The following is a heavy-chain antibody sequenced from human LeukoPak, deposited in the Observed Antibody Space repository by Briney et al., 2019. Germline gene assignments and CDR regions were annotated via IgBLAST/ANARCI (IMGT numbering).Heavy chain of an antibody. CDR2: IYTSGST. J-gene: IGHJ4*02. Sequence: TLSLTCTVSGGSISSGSYYWSWIRQPAGKGLEWIGRIYTSGSTNYNPSLKSRVTISVDTSKNQFSLKLSSVTAADTAVYYCARAGYYYDSSGYQDWGQGTLVTVSS. CDR1: GGSISSGSYY. V-gene: IGHV4-61*02. D-gene: IGHD3-22*01. CDR3: ARAGYYYDSSGYQD.